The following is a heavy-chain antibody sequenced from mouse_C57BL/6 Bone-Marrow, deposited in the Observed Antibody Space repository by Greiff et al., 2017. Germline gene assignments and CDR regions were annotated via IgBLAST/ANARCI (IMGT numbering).Heavy chain of an antibody. CDR3: ARRDGSPFDY. J-gene: IGHJ2*01. CDR1: GYAFTNYL. V-gene: IGHV1-54*01. CDR2: INPGSGGT. D-gene: IGHD1-1*01. Sequence: VQLQQSGAELVRPGTSVKVSCKASGYAFTNYLLEWVKQRPGQGLEWIGVINPGSGGTNYNETFKGQATLTADKSSSTAYMQLSSLTSEDSAVYFCARRDGSPFDYWGQGTTLTVSS.